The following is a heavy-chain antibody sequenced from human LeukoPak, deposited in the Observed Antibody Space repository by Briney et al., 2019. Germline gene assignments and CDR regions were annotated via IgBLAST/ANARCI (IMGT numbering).Heavy chain of an antibody. CDR2: ISRTSAYI. CDR1: GFTFSSYA. D-gene: IGHD2-2*01. CDR3: ARDERRYCSDSSCYPGDY. V-gene: IGHV3-21*01. Sequence: GGSLRLSCAASGFTFSSYAMKWVRQAPGKGLEWVSAISRTSAYIYYSDSVKGRFTISRDNAKNSVYLQIDSLRAEDTAVYYCARDERRYCSDSSCYPGDYWGQGTLVTVSS. J-gene: IGHJ4*02.